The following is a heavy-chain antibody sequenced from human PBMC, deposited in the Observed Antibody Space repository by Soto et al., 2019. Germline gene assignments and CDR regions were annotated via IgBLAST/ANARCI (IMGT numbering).Heavy chain of an antibody. CDR3: ERAPYQHSIKYSYAMDV. V-gene: IGHV3-30-3*01. J-gene: IGHJ6*02. CDR1: GFTFSTYA. Sequence: QVQLVESGGGVVQPGRSLRLSCAASGFTFSTYAMHWVRQAPGKGPEWVALISNDGNNDYYTDSVKGRFTISRDNSKNTLYLQMNNLRPEDTAIYSCERAPYQHSIKYSYAMDVWAQGTTVAVSS. CDR2: ISNDGNND. D-gene: IGHD3-22*01.